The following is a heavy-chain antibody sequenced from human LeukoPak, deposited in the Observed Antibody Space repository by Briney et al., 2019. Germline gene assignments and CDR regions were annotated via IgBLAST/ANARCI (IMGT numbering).Heavy chain of an antibody. CDR3: ARLEGVVPALHYGMDV. Sequence: GGSLRLSCAASGFTFSDYYMSWIRQAPGKGLEGVSYISSSGSTIYYADSVKGRFTISRDNAKNSLYLQMNSLRAEDTAVYYCARLEGVVPALHYGMDVWGQGTTVTVSS. D-gene: IGHD2-2*01. CDR1: GFTFSDYY. V-gene: IGHV3-11*01. J-gene: IGHJ6*02. CDR2: ISSSGSTI.